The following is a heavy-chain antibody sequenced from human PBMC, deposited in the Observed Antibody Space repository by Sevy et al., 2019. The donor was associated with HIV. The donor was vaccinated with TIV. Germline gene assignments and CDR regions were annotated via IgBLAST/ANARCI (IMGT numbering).Heavy chain of an antibody. D-gene: IGHD2-15*01. V-gene: IGHV3-23*01. CDR2: ISGSGGST. Sequence: GGSLRLSCAASGLTFSSYAMSWVRQAPGKGLEWVSFISGSGGSTHYADSVKGRFTISSDNSNITLYLQMNSLRAEDTAVYYCLKRMGAPGPFDFWCQGTLVPVSS. CDR1: GLTFSSYA. CDR3: LKRMGAPGPFDF. J-gene: IGHJ4*02.